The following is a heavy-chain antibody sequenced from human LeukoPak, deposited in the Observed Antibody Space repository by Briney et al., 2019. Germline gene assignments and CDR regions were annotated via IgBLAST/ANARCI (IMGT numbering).Heavy chain of an antibody. CDR1: GGSISSSNW. V-gene: IGHV4-4*02. J-gene: IGHJ1*01. D-gene: IGHD5-18*01. Sequence: SETLSLTCAVSGGSISSSNWWSWVRQPPGKGLEWIGEIYHSGSTNYNPSLKSRVTISVDKSKNQFSLKLSSVTAADTAVYYCASMGVDTTMVTPEYFQHWGQGTLVTVSS. CDR3: ASMGVDTTMVTPEYFQH. CDR2: IYHSGST.